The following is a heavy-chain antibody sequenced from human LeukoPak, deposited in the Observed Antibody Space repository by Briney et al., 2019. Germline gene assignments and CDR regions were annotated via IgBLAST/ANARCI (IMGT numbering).Heavy chain of an antibody. CDR3: ASSRVVMRTTGALYYFDY. CDR2: IIPIFGTA. CDR1: GGTFSSYA. Sequence: SVKVSCKASGGTFSSYAISWVRQAPGQGLEWMGRIIPIFGTANYAQKFQGRVTITTDESTSTAYMELSSLGSEDTAVYYCASSRVVMRTTGALYYFDYWGQGTLVTVSS. J-gene: IGHJ4*02. D-gene: IGHD3-3*01. V-gene: IGHV1-69*05.